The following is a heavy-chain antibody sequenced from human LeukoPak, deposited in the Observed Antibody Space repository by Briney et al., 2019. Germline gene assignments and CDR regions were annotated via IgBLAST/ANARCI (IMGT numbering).Heavy chain of an antibody. Sequence: GSLRLSCAASGFTFSSYAMHWVRQAPGKGLEWVAVISYDGNNKYYADSVKGRFTISRDNSKNTLYLQMNSLRAEDTAVYYCARALGDYVEFEDYWGQGTLVTVSS. CDR1: GFTFSSYA. J-gene: IGHJ4*02. D-gene: IGHD4-17*01. V-gene: IGHV3-30*04. CDR3: ARALGDYVEFEDY. CDR2: ISYDGNNK.